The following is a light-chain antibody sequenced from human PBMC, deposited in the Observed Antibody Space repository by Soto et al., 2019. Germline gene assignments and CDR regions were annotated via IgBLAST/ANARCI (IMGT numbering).Light chain of an antibody. CDR2: GAS. CDR1: QSVSTD. CDR3: HQYNKWPPT. J-gene: IGKJ2*01. Sequence: TQSPAPPSVSPGGRATLSLRATQSVSTDLAWYQQKPGQAPRLLIYGASTRATDIAARFSGSGSGTEFTLTISSLQSEDFAVYYCHQYNKWPPTFGQGTKVDIK. V-gene: IGKV3-15*01.